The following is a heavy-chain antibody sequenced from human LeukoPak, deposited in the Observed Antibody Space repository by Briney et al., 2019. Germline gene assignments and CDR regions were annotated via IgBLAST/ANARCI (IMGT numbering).Heavy chain of an antibody. CDR2: ISSSSSYI. V-gene: IGHV3-21*01. CDR1: GFTFSSYS. Sequence: PGGSLRLSCAASGFTFSSYSMNWVRQAPGKGLEWVSSISSSSSYIYYADSVKGRFTISRDDAKNSLYLQMNSLRAEDTAVYYCARDIGLVSSGSGYWGQGTLVTVSS. J-gene: IGHJ4*02. D-gene: IGHD3-22*01. CDR3: ARDIGLVSSGSGY.